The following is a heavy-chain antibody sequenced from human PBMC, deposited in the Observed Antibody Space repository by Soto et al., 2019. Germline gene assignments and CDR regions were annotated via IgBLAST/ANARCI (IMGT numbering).Heavy chain of an antibody. D-gene: IGHD3-22*01. CDR1: GFTFSSYG. CDR3: ARDYYDDSSGYYSPRGMDV. CDR2: IWYDGSNK. J-gene: IGHJ6*02. V-gene: IGHV3-33*01. Sequence: GGSLRLSCAASGFTFSSYGMHWVRQAPGKGLEWVAVIWYDGSNKYYADSVKGRFTISRDNSKNTLYLQMNSLRAEDTAVYYSARDYYDDSSGYYSPRGMDVWGQGTTVTVSS.